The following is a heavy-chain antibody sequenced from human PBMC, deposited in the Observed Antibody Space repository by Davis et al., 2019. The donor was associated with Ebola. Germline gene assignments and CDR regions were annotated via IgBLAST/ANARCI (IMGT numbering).Heavy chain of an antibody. V-gene: IGHV3-7*01. Sequence: PGGSLRLSCAASGFTFSSYWMSWVRQAPGKGLEWVANIKQDGSEKYYVDSVKGRFTISRDNAKNSLYLQMNSLRVEDTAVYFCARLVGATTPNYWGQGTLVTVSS. CDR2: IKQDGSEK. CDR1: GFTFSSYW. CDR3: ARLVGATTPNY. J-gene: IGHJ4*02. D-gene: IGHD1-26*01.